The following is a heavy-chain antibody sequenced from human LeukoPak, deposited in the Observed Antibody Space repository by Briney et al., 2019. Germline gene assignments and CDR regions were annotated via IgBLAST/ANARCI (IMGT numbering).Heavy chain of an antibody. J-gene: IGHJ4*02. CDR2: FDPEDGET. Sequence: ASVKVSCKVSGYTLTELSMHWVRQAPGKGLEWMGGFDPEDGETIYAQKFQGRVTMTRNTSISTAYMELSSLRSEDTAVYYCARVTSSGWYYFDYWGQGTLVTVSS. V-gene: IGHV1-24*01. CDR3: ARVTSSGWYYFDY. D-gene: IGHD6-19*01. CDR1: GYTLTELS.